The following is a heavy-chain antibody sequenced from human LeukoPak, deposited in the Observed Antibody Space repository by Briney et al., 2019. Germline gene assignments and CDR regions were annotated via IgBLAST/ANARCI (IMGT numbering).Heavy chain of an antibody. CDR3: GSLYDSSGYIQDY. Sequence: SETLSLTCTVSGGSISGYYWSWIRQPAGKGREWMGRIYTSWSTNYNHSLQSRVTMSVNTFNNQYSLKLSSVTAADTAVYYCGSLYDSSGYIQDYWGQGTLVTVSS. CDR1: GGSISGYY. CDR2: IYTSWST. D-gene: IGHD3-22*01. V-gene: IGHV4-4*07. J-gene: IGHJ4*02.